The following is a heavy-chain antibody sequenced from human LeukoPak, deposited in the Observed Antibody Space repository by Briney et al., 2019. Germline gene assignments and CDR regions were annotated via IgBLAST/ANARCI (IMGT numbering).Heavy chain of an antibody. CDR1: GFSFSNSG. V-gene: IGHV3-33*01. Sequence: PGGSLRLSCAASGFSFSNSGMHWVRQAPGKGLEWVAVIWYDGSNEYCADAVKGRFIISRDNSKNTVHLQMNSLGVEDTSVYYCAREISMFVNAFVLWGQGTLVAVSS. D-gene: IGHD3-10*02. CDR3: AREISMFVNAFVL. J-gene: IGHJ3*01. CDR2: IWYDGSNE.